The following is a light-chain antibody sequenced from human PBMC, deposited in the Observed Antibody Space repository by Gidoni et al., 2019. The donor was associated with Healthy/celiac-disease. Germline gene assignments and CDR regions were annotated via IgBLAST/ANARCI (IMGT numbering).Light chain of an antibody. J-gene: IGLJ3*02. Sequence: QSALTQPASVSGSPGQSIPISCTGTSSDVGGYNYVSWYQQHPGKAPKLMIYEVSKRPPGVSNRFSGSKSGNTASLTISGLQAEDEADYYCSSYTSSSTRVFGGGTKLTVL. CDR3: SSYTSSSTRV. V-gene: IGLV2-14*01. CDR2: EVS. CDR1: SSDVGGYNY.